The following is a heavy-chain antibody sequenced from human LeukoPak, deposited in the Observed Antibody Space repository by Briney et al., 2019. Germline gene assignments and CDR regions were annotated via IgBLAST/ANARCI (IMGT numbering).Heavy chain of an antibody. CDR3: ARGASGSFRPL. V-gene: IGHV4-59*01. J-gene: IGHJ3*01. D-gene: IGHD1-26*01. Sequence: SETLSLTCTVSGGSHRSYYSSWVRQPPGKGLEWIGYIYYSGSTNYNPSLKSRVTISVDTSKNQFSLKLSSVTAPDTALYYCARGASGSFRPLWGQGTMVTVSS. CDR1: GGSHRSYY. CDR2: IYYSGST.